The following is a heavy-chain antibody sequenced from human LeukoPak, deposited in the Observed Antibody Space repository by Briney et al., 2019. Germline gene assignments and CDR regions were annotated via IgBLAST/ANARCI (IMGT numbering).Heavy chain of an antibody. CDR2: ISGSGGST. Sequence: PGGSLRLPCAASGFTFSSYAMSWVRQAPGKGLEWVSAISGSGGSTYYADSVKGRFTISRDNSKNTLYLQMNSLRAEDTAVYYCAKDHLRYDSSGTLGYWGRGTLVTVSS. CDR1: GFTFSSYA. J-gene: IGHJ4*02. CDR3: AKDHLRYDSSGTLGY. V-gene: IGHV3-23*01. D-gene: IGHD3-22*01.